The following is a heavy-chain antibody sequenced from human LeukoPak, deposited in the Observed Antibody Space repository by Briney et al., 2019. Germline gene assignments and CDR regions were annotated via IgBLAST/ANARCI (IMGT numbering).Heavy chain of an antibody. Sequence: PGGSLRLSCAASGFTFSSYGMNWVRQAPGKGLEWVSSISSSSSYIYYADSVKGRFTISRDNAKNSLYLQMNSLRVEDTAVYYCARGVVVTRRGPRYYFDYWGQGTLVTVSS. D-gene: IGHD4-23*01. CDR3: ARGVVVTRRGPRYYFDY. J-gene: IGHJ4*02. CDR1: GFTFSSYG. CDR2: ISSSSSYI. V-gene: IGHV3-21*01.